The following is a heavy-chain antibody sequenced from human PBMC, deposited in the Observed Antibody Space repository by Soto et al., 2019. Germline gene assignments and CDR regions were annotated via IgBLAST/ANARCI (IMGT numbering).Heavy chain of an antibody. D-gene: IGHD3-9*01. Sequence: GGSLRLSCAASGFTFSSYAMSWVRQAPGKGLEWVSAISGSGGSTYYADSVKGRFTISRDNSKNTLYLQMNSLRAEDTAVYYCAKYPAYATGYYNDAFDIWGQGTIVTVSS. CDR2: ISGSGGST. J-gene: IGHJ3*02. CDR3: AKYPAYATGYYNDAFDI. V-gene: IGHV3-23*01. CDR1: GFTFSSYA.